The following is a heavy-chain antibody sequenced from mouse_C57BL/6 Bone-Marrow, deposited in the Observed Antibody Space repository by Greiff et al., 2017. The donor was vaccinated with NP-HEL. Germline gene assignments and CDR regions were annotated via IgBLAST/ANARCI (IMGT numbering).Heavy chain of an antibody. CDR3: ARWGEDYAMDY. CDR2: IYPGSGST. CDR1: GYTFTSYW. J-gene: IGHJ4*01. V-gene: IGHV1-55*01. Sequence: VQLQQPGAELVKPGASVKMSCKASGYTFTSYWITWVRQRPGQGLEWIGDIYPGSGSTNYNEKFKSKATLTVDTSSSTAYMQLSSLTSEDSAVYYCARWGEDYAMDYWGQGTSVTVSS.